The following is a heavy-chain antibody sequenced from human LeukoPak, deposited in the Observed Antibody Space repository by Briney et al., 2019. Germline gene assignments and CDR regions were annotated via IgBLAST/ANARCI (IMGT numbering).Heavy chain of an antibody. Sequence: PGGSLRLSCAASGFTVSSNYMSWVRQAPGKGLEWVSVIYSGGGTYYADSVKGRFTISRDNSKNTLYLQMNSLRAEDTAVYYCATARIAAARYFDLWGRGTLVTVSS. V-gene: IGHV3-53*01. J-gene: IGHJ2*01. CDR3: ATARIAAARYFDL. CDR2: IYSGGGT. CDR1: GFTVSSNY. D-gene: IGHD6-13*01.